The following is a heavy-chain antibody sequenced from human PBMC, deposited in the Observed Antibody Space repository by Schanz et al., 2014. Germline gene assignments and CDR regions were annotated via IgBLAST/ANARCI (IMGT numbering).Heavy chain of an antibody. CDR3: AKSYDTSGYSGFDY. CDR2: IKQDGSER. V-gene: IGHV3-7*01. Sequence: EVRLVESGGGLVKPGGSLRLSCAVSGLTVGDAWMSWVRQAPGKGLEWVANIKQDGSERYYVDSVKGRFTISRDNAKNSLYLQMNSLRTEDTAVYFCAKSYDTSGYSGFDYWGQGTLVTVSS. D-gene: IGHD3-22*01. J-gene: IGHJ4*02. CDR1: GLTVGDAW.